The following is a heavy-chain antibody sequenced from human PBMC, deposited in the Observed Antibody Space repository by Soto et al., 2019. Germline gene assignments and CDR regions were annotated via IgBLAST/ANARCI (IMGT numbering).Heavy chain of an antibody. CDR3: AADAVECSGGSCYYYYYGMDV. V-gene: IGHV1-58*01. D-gene: IGHD2-15*01. J-gene: IGHJ6*02. Sequence: GASVKVSCKASGFTFTSSAVRWVRQARGQRLEWIGWIVVGSGNTNYAQKFQERVTITRDMSTSTAYMELSSLRSEDTAVYYCAADAVECSGGSCYYYYYGMDVWGQGTTVTVSS. CDR2: IVVGSGNT. CDR1: GFTFTSSA.